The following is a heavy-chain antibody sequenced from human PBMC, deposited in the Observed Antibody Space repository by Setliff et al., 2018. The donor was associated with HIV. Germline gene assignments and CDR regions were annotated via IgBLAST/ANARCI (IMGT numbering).Heavy chain of an antibody. Sequence: SETLSLPCAVSGYSISSGYYWGWIRQPPGRGLEWIGNIYHSGGTHYNPSLRSRVTISVDTSKNHFPLKLSSVTAADTAVFYCARVPFTTGFDYWGQGILVTVSS. CDR1: GYSISSGYY. CDR2: IYHSGGT. CDR3: ARVPFTTGFDY. D-gene: IGHD3-3*01. V-gene: IGHV4-38-2*01. J-gene: IGHJ4*02.